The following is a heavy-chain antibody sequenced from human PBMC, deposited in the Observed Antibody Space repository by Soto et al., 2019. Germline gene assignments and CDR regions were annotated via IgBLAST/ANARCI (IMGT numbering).Heavy chain of an antibody. CDR3: ARVRGSYGQAFDI. D-gene: IGHD1-26*01. CDR1: GGSFSGYY. CDR2: INHSGST. Sequence: QVQLQQWGAGLLKPSETLSLTCAVYGGSFSGYYWSWIRQPPGKGLEWIGEINHSGSTNYNPSLKLPVTISVDTSKNHCSLKLSSVTAADTAVYYCARVRGSYGQAFDIWGQGTMVTVSS. V-gene: IGHV4-34*01. J-gene: IGHJ3*02.